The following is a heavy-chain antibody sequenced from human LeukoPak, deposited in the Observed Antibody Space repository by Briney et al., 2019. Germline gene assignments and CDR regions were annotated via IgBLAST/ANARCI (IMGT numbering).Heavy chain of an antibody. D-gene: IGHD1-26*01. J-gene: IGHJ6*02. CDR3: ASTGELRSMDV. V-gene: IGHV4-59*12. CDR2: IYYSGST. CDR1: GGSISSYY. Sequence: KASETLSLTCTVSGGSISSYYWSWIRQPPGKGLEWIGYIYYSGSTNYNPSLKSRVTISVDTSKNQFSLKLSSVTAADTAVYYCASTGELRSMDVWGQGTTVTVSS.